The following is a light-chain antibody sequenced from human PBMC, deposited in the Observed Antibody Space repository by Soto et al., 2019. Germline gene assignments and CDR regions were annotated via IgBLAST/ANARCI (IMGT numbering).Light chain of an antibody. CDR3: SSYAGSKNWV. Sequence: QSALTQPPSASGSPGQSVTISCTGASSDVGAYNYVSWYQQRPGQAPKVMIYGVNERPSGVPDRFSGSKSGNTASLTVSGLQDEDEADYYCSSYAGSKNWVFGTGTKLTVL. J-gene: IGLJ1*01. CDR2: GVN. CDR1: SSDVGAYNY. V-gene: IGLV2-8*01.